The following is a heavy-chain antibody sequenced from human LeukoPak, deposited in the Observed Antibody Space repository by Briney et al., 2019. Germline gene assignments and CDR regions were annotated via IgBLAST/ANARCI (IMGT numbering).Heavy chain of an antibody. Sequence: ASVKVSCKVSGYTLTELSMHWVRQAPGKGLEWMGDFDPEDGETIYAQKFQGRVTMTEDTSTDTAYMGLSSLRSEDTAVYYCATSPPYDFWSGYTGSLDYWGQGTLVTVSS. V-gene: IGHV1-24*01. CDR1: GYTLTELS. CDR3: ATSPPYDFWSGYTGSLDY. D-gene: IGHD3-3*01. CDR2: FDPEDGET. J-gene: IGHJ4*02.